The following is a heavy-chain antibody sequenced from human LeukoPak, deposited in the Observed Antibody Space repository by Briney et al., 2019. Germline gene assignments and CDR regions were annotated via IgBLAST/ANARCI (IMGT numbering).Heavy chain of an antibody. CDR2: IYTSGST. CDR1: GGSISSYY. V-gene: IGHV4-4*07. J-gene: IGHJ6*03. CDR3: ARDTTDYYGSGSYYYYYYMDV. D-gene: IGHD3-10*01. Sequence: SETLSLTCTVSGGSISSYYWSWIRQPAGKGLEWIGRIYTSGSTNYNPSLKSRVTMSVDTSKNQFSLKLSSVTAADTAVYYCARDTTDYYGSGSYYYYYYMDVWGKGTTVTISS.